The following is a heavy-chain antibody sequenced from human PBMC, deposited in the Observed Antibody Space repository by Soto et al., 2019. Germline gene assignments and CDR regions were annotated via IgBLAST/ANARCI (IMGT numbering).Heavy chain of an antibody. CDR2: VDNSGIT. D-gene: IGHD2-21*01. J-gene: IGHJ5*02. V-gene: IGHV4-34*01. CDR3: AGVRGPYCGGECYPPTPNWFDP. Sequence: SETLSLTCAFYGVSLSDYSWTLIRQAPRRGLEWIGEVDNSGITNYNPSLKSRVTFSVDRSKNQFSLKLSSVTAADSAVYYCAGVRGPYCGGECYPPTPNWFDPWGQGTLVTVSS. CDR1: GVSLSDYS.